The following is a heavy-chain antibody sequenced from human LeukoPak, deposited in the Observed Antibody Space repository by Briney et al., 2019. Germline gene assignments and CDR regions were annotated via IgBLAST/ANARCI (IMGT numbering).Heavy chain of an antibody. CDR3: ATGIFYATATCPGYGKYYYWLDV. V-gene: IGHV1-24*01. CDR1: GFTLSELS. J-gene: IGHJ6*04. D-gene: IGHD2/OR15-2a*01. CDR2: FDPKDGEA. Sequence: ASVKVTFKGSGFTLSELSLHWVRQPPGKGREGVGGFDPKDGEAFYAERFWGSVTLTDDRPSNTAYMDLSSLGAVDMAVYYCATGIFYATATCPGYGKYYYWLDVWGEGTTVTVTS.